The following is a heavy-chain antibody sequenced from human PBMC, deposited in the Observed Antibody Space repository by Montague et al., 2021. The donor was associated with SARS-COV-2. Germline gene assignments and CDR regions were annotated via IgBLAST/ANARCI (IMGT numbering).Heavy chain of an antibody. D-gene: IGHD2-2*01. CDR3: ARSYRVLPADSFDY. Sequence: SETLSLTCTVSGGSISSSSYYWGWIRQPPGKGLEWIGSIYYSGSTYYNPSLKSRVTISVDTSKNQFSLKLSSVTAADTAVYYCARSYRVLPADSFDYWGQGTLVTVSS. V-gene: IGHV4-39*01. CDR2: IYYSGST. J-gene: IGHJ4*02. CDR1: GGSISSSSYY.